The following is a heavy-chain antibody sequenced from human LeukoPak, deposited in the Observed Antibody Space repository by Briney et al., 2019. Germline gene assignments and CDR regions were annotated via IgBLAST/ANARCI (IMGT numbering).Heavy chain of an antibody. Sequence: SETLSLTCTVSGGSISSYYWSWIRQPPGKGLEWIGRIYHSGSTNYNPSLKSRVTISVDTSKNQFSLKLSSVTAADTAVYYCARGVGPYLEWLLYFDYWGQGTLVTVSS. V-gene: IGHV4-59*08. CDR1: GGSISSYY. CDR3: ARGVGPYLEWLLYFDY. CDR2: IYHSGST. D-gene: IGHD3-3*01. J-gene: IGHJ4*02.